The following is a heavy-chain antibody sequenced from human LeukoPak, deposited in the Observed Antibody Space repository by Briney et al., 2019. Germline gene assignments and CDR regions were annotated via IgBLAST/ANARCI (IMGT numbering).Heavy chain of an antibody. V-gene: IGHV4-59*08. CDR2: IYYSGST. J-gene: IGHJ4*02. CDR1: GGSIRGYN. D-gene: IGHD3-22*01. Sequence: SETLSLTCTDPGGSIRGYNWSWIRQPPGKGLERSGYIYYSGSTTYNPSLKSRVTISVDTSKNQFSLKLSSVTAADTAVYYCARTNYYDSSGYDYWGQGTLVTVSP. CDR3: ARTNYYDSSGYDY.